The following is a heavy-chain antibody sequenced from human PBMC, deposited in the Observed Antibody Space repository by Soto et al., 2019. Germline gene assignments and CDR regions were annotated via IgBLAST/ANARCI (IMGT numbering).Heavy chain of an antibody. V-gene: IGHV3-43*01. CDR3: AKGVYWRSTSGEVYYYYYYGIDV. Sequence: PGGSLSLSCPASGLTFDDYTLHWVRQAPGKGLEWVSLISWDGGSTYYADSVKGRFTISRDNSKNSRYLQMNSLRTEDTALYYCAKGVYWRSTSGEVYYYYYYGIDVRGQGTTVTVSS. J-gene: IGHJ6*02. CDR1: GLTFDDYT. CDR2: ISWDGGST. D-gene: IGHD2-2*01.